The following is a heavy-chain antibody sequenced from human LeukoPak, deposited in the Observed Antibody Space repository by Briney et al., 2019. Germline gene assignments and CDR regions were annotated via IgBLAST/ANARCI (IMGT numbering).Heavy chain of an antibody. CDR2: ISYDGSNK. CDR1: GFTFSSYA. CDR3: ASSSSGYYYGSDY. J-gene: IGHJ4*02. D-gene: IGHD3-22*01. Sequence: GGSLRLSRAASGFTFSSYAMHWVRQAPGKGLEWVAVISYDGSNKYYADSVKGRFTISRDNSKNTLYLQMNSLRAEDTAVYYCASSSSGYYYGSDYWGQGTLVTVSS. V-gene: IGHV3-30-3*01.